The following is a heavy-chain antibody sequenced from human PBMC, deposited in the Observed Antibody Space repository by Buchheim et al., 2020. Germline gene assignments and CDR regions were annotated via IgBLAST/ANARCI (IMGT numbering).Heavy chain of an antibody. D-gene: IGHD5-18*01. CDR3: ARDAREDTAMVRYYYYYGMDV. V-gene: IGHV3-11*01. CDR1: GFTFSDYY. J-gene: IGHJ6*02. Sequence: VQLVESGGGLVKPGGSLRLSCAASGFTFSDYYMSWIRQAPGKGLEWVSYISSSGSTIYYADSVKGRFTISRDNAKNSLYLQMNNLRAEDTAVYYCARDAREDTAMVRYYYYYGMDVWGQGTT. CDR2: ISSSGSTI.